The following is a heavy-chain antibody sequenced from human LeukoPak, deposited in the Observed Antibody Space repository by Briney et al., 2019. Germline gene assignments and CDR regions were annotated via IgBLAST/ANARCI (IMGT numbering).Heavy chain of an antibody. D-gene: IGHD5/OR15-5a*01. CDR1: GGSISSFY. V-gene: IGHV4-59*01. CDR2: ISYSETT. CDR3: AIGKGLPQAFDI. J-gene: IGHJ3*02. Sequence: PSETLSLTCTVSGGSISSFYWSWIRQPPGKGLEYIGYISYSETTSYNPSLKSRVTISVDTSKNQFSLKLTSVTAADTAVYYRAIGKGLPQAFDIWGQGTMVTVSS.